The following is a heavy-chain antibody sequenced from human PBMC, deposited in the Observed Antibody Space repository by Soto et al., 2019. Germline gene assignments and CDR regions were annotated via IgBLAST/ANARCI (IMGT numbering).Heavy chain of an antibody. D-gene: IGHD4-17*01. CDR3: ARDGDYGGNCFAS. V-gene: IGHV3-30*04. CDR2: ISYDGSNS. Sequence: GGSLRLSCTASGFAFRSYAMHWVRQAPGKGLEWVAVISYDGSNSYYADSVKGRFTMSRDNSKNTLYLQMNSLRGEDTAVYFCARDGDYGGNCFASWGQGTLVTVSS. CDR1: GFAFRSYA. J-gene: IGHJ5*01.